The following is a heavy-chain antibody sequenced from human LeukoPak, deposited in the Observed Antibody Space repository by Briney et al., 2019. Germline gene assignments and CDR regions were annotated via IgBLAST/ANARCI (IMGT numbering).Heavy chain of an antibody. Sequence: GGSLRLFCAASGFTVSSNYMSWVRQAPGKGLEWVSIIFSGGATYYADSVKGRFTISRDNSKNTLYLQMNSLRAEDTAVYYCAKGRPYSSSSTFDYWGQGTLVTVSS. CDR1: GFTVSSNY. D-gene: IGHD6-13*01. CDR2: IFSGGAT. CDR3: AKGRPYSSSSTFDY. J-gene: IGHJ4*02. V-gene: IGHV3-53*01.